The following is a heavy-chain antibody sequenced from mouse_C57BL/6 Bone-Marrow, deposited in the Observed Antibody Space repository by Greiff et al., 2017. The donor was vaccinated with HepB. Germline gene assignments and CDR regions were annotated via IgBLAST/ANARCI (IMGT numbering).Heavy chain of an antibody. CDR2: SRNKANDYTT. D-gene: IGHD2-2*01. J-gene: IGHJ2*01. V-gene: IGHV7-1*01. Sequence: EVKVVESGGGLVQSGRSLRLSCATSGFTFSDFYMEWVRQAPGKGLEWIAASRNKANDYTTEYSASVKGRFIVSRDTSQSILYLQMNALRAEDTASYYWAREEGSTMVTHYWDYWGQGTTLTVSS. CDR3: AREEGSTMVTHYWDY. CDR1: GFTFSDFY.